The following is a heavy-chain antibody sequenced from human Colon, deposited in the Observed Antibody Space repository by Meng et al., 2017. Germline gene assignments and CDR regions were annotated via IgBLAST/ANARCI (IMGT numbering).Heavy chain of an antibody. D-gene: IGHD3-22*01. CDR1: GFIFTSYW. Sequence: GESLKISCATSGFIFTSYWMHWVRQAPGKGLVWVSRINGDGSDTTYADSVKGRFTISRDNAKNTLYLQMSSLRAEDTAVYYCVRDDDGSGHWRFYFDYWGQGTLVTVSS. CDR2: INGDGSDT. CDR3: VRDDDGSGHWRFYFDY. J-gene: IGHJ4*02. V-gene: IGHV3-74*01.